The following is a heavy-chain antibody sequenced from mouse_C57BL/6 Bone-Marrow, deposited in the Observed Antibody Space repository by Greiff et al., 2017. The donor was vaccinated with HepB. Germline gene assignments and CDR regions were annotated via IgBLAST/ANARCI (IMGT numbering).Heavy chain of an antibody. CDR2: IYPGNSDT. CDR3: TRYLITTVVATDY. Sequence: DVQLVESGTVLARPGASVKMSCKTSGYTFTSYWMHWVKQRPGQGLEWIGAIYPGNSDTSYNQKFKGKAKLTAVTSASTAYMELSSLTNEDSAVYYCTRYLITTVVATDYWGQGTTLTVSS. J-gene: IGHJ2*01. D-gene: IGHD1-1*01. V-gene: IGHV1-5*01. CDR1: GYTFTSYW.